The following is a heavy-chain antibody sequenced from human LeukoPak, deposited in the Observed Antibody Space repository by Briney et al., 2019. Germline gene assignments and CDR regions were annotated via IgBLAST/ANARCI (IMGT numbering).Heavy chain of an antibody. D-gene: IGHD6-19*01. Sequence: SETLSLTCTVSGGSISSYYWSWIRQPPGKGLEWIGYIYYSGNIKYNPSLKSRVTISVDTSKKQLSLKLSSVTAADTAVYYCARAKKAVAGFFDYWGQGTLVTVSS. V-gene: IGHV4-59*01. CDR3: ARAKKAVAGFFDY. CDR1: GGSISSYY. J-gene: IGHJ4*02. CDR2: IYYSGNI.